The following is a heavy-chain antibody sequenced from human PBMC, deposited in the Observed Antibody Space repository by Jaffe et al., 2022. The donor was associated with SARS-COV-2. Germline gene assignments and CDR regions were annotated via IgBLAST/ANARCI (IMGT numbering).Heavy chain of an antibody. V-gene: IGHV3-53*01. CDR3: ARGPKDYGDNVFDY. CDR1: GFIVSSNY. J-gene: IGHJ4*02. CDR2: IYSGRST. Sequence: EVQLVESGGGLIQPGGSLRLSCAASGFIVSSNYMTWVRQAPGKGLEWVSVIYSGRSTYYADSVKGRFTISRDNSKNTVYLQMNSLRAEDTAVYYCARGPKDYGDNVFDYWGQGTLVTVSS. D-gene: IGHD4-17*01.